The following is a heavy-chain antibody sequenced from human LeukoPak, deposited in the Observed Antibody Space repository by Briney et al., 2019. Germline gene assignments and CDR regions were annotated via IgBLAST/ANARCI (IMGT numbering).Heavy chain of an antibody. CDR2: ISSSSSTI. J-gene: IGHJ3*02. CDR3: ARRAESGYASGTENAFDI. D-gene: IGHD5-12*01. CDR1: GFTFSDYY. Sequence: GGSLRLSCAASGFTFSDYYMSWIRQAPGKGLEWVSYISSSSSTIYYADSVKGRFTISRDNAKNSLYLQMNSLRAEDTAVYYCARRAESGYASGTENAFDIWGQGTMVTVSS. V-gene: IGHV3-11*04.